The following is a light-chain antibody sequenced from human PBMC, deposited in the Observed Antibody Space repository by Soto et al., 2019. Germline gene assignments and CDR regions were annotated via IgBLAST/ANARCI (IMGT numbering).Light chain of an antibody. J-gene: IGKJ3*01. V-gene: IGKV3D-20*01. Sequence: EIVLTQSPATLSLSPGERATLSCGASQSISSYLAWYQQKPGLAPRLLIYDASSRATGIPDRFSGSGSGTDFTLTISRLEPEDFAVYYCQQYGGSLTFGPCTQVNIK. CDR2: DAS. CDR1: QSISSY. CDR3: QQYGGSLT.